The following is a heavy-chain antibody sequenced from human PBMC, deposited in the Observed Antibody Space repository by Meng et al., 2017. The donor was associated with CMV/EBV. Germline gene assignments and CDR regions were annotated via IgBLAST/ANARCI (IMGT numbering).Heavy chain of an antibody. CDR3: AKVLLRFLEWLSPNFDY. D-gene: IGHD3-3*01. V-gene: IGHV3-23*01. CDR2: ISGSGGST. J-gene: IGHJ4*02. CDR1: GFTFSDYY. Sequence: SCAASGFTFSDYYMSWIRQAPGKGPEWVSAISGSGGSTYYADSVKGRFTISRDNSKNTLYLQMNSLRAEDTAVYYCAKVLLRFLEWLSPNFDYWGQGTLVTVSS.